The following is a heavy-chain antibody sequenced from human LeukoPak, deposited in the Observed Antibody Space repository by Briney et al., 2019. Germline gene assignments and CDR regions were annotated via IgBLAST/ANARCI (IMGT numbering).Heavy chain of an antibody. Sequence: ASVKVSCKASGYSFSNYDINWVRLRQATGQGPEWMGWMNPHSGDTGSPQRFRGRVSMTWDTSISTAYVELSRLRSDDTAVYYCASVGARRVYFDYWGQGTLVTVSS. CDR1: GYSFSNYD. CDR2: MNPHSGDT. J-gene: IGHJ4*02. V-gene: IGHV1-8*01. D-gene: IGHD1-26*01. CDR3: ASVGARRVYFDY.